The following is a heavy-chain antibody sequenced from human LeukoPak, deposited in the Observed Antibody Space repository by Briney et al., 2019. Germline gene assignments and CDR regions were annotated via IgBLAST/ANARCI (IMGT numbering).Heavy chain of an antibody. V-gene: IGHV4-34*01. CDR3: AREGHQLARGFDP. Sequence: SETLSLTCAVYGGSFSDYYWSWIRQPPGKGLEWIGEINHSGSINYNPSLKSRVTMSVDTSKNQFSLKLSSVTAADTAVYYCAREGHQLARGFDPWGQGTLVTVSS. CDR2: INHSGSI. D-gene: IGHD6-13*01. CDR1: GGSFSDYY. J-gene: IGHJ5*02.